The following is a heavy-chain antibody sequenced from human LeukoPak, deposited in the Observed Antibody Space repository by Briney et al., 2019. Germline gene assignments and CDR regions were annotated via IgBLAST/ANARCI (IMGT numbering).Heavy chain of an antibody. Sequence: VYGGSFXGXXXXXXRXXXXXXXXXIGEINHSGSTNYNPSLKSRVTISVDTSKNQFSLKLSSVTAADTAVYYCARVRRRPPRYFDLWGRGTLVTVSS. CDR1: GGSFXGXX. J-gene: IGHJ2*01. D-gene: IGHD5-24*01. V-gene: IGHV4-34*01. CDR2: INHSGST. CDR3: ARVRRRPPRYFDL.